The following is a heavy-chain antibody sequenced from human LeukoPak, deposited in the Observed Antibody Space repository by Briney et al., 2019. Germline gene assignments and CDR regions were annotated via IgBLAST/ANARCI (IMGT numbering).Heavy chain of an antibody. V-gene: IGHV3-23*01. J-gene: IGHJ4*02. D-gene: IGHD1-26*01. CDR2: ISGSGATT. CDR1: GFTFSNYA. Sequence: GGSLRLSCAASGFTFSNYAMSWVRQAPGKGLEWVSAISGSGATTYYADSVKGRFTISRDNSKNALSLQMNSLRAEDTAIYYCAKYGPQDSGSSHFDYWGQGALVTVSS. CDR3: AKYGPQDSGSSHFDY.